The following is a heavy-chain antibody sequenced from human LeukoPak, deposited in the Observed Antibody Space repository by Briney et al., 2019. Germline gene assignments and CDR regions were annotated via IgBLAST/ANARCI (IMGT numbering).Heavy chain of an antibody. J-gene: IGHJ3*02. V-gene: IGHV4-61*02. D-gene: IGHD5-24*01. CDR3: ARDSRRDGYNLYAFDI. CDR2: IYTSGST. CDR1: GGSISSGSYY. Sequence: SETLSLTCTVSGGSISSGSYYWSWIRQPAGKGLEWIGRIYTSGSTNYNPSLESRVTISVDTSKNQFSLKLSSVTAADTAVYYCARDSRRDGYNLYAFDIWGQGTMVTVSS.